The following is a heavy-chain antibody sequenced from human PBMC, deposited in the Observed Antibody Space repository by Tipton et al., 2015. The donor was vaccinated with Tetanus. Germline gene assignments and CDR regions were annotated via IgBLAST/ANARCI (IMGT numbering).Heavy chain of an antibody. Sequence: VQLVQSGAEVKKPGASVKVSCKASGYTFTSYGISWVRQAPGQGLEWMGWISAYNGNTNYAQKLQGRVTMTTDTSTSTAYMELRSLRSDDTAVYYCARGPSYYDILTGYHPAPLFDYWGQGTLVTVSS. J-gene: IGHJ4*02. CDR1: GYTFTSYG. D-gene: IGHD3-9*01. CDR2: ISAYNGNT. CDR3: ARGPSYYDILTGYHPAPLFDY. V-gene: IGHV1-18*01.